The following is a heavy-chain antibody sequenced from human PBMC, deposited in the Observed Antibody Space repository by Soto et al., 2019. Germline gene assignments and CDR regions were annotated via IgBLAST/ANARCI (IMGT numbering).Heavy chain of an antibody. J-gene: IGHJ6*03. CDR2: IYYSGSS. V-gene: IGHV4-39*01. CDR1: GDSITSSSYH. Sequence: QLQLQESGPGLVKPSETMSLTCTVSGDSITSSSYHWGWIRQPPGKGLEWIGNIYYSGSSYYNPSLKSRVTMSVDMSKNQFSLSLSSATAADTAVYHCARHEARSYFYMGVWGKGTTVTVSS. CDR3: ARHEARSYFYMGV.